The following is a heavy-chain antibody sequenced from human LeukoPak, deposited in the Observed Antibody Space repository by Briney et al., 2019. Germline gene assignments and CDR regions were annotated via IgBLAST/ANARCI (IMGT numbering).Heavy chain of an antibody. V-gene: IGHV4-61*08. CDR1: GGSISSGGYY. J-gene: IGHJ4*02. D-gene: IGHD3-10*01. CDR3: AGSGGLANTGAVFDY. Sequence: MPSQTLSLTCTVSGGSISSGGYYWSWIRQPPGKGLEWIGYIYYSGSTNYNPSLKSRVTISVDASKNQFSLNLSSVTAADTAVYYCAGSGGLANTGAVFDYWGQGTLVTVSS. CDR2: IYYSGST.